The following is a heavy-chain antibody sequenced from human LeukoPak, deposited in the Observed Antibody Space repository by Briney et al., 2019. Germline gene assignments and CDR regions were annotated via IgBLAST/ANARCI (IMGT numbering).Heavy chain of an antibody. Sequence: PGGSLRLSCAASGFIFNNYGLIWVRQAPGKGLEWVSAISNDGGGTQYADFVEGRFTIFRDNSKNTLFLQMSSLRAEGTALYYCAKGSSGYFADLWGQGTLVTVSS. CDR2: ISNDGGGT. CDR1: GFIFNNYG. CDR3: AKGSSGYFADL. V-gene: IGHV3-23*01. J-gene: IGHJ5*02. D-gene: IGHD3-22*01.